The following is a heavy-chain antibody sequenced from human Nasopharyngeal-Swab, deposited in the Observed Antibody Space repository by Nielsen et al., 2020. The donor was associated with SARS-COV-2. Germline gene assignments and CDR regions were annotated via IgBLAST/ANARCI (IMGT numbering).Heavy chain of an antibody. D-gene: IGHD4-11*01. Sequence: LKISCAASGFAFSNYAMSWVRQAPGKGLEWVSAISASGVTTYYADSVKGRFTISRDNSKSTLYLQMNSLRAEDTAAYYCAKDLNSNFLNYMDVWGKGTTVSVSS. CDR1: GFAFSNYA. CDR2: ISASGVTT. V-gene: IGHV3-23*01. J-gene: IGHJ6*03. CDR3: AKDLNSNFLNYMDV.